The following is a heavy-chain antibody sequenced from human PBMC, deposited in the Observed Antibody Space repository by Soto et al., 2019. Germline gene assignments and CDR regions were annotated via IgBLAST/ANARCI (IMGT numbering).Heavy chain of an antibody. V-gene: IGHV1-2*04. J-gene: IGHJ4*02. CDR3: ARDRAYSSGWYDY. D-gene: IGHD6-19*01. Sequence: GASVKVSCKASGYTFTGYYMHWVRQAPGQGLEWMGWINPNSGGTNYAQKFQGWVTMTRDTSISTAYMELSRLRSDDTAVYYCARDRAYSSGWYDYWGQGTLVTV. CDR1: GYTFTGYY. CDR2: INPNSGGT.